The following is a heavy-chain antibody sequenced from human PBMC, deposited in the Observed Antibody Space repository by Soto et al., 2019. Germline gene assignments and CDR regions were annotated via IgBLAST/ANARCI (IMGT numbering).Heavy chain of an antibody. CDR1: GFTFSTHA. CDR3: AKDPPWTVGPLAMDV. D-gene: IGHD3-3*01. V-gene: IGHV3-23*01. CDR2: FSGSGGNI. J-gene: IGHJ6*02. Sequence: GGSLRLSCVASGFTFSTHAMSWVRQAPGKGLEWVSTFSGSGGNIYYAESVKGRLTISRDDSKNTLYLHMNSLRVEYTAVYYCAKDPPWTVGPLAMDVWGQGTTVTVSS.